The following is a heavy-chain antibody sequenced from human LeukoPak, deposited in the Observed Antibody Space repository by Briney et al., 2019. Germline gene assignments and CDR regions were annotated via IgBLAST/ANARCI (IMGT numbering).Heavy chain of an antibody. CDR3: AKEVPGAFDI. Sequence: GGSLRLSCAASGFTFSSYAMGWVRQAPGKGLEWVSAIGASGSSTYYAGSVKGRFTISRDNSKNTLFLQMNSLRAEDTALYYCAKEVPGAFDIWGQGTMVTVSS. CDR2: IGASGSST. D-gene: IGHD3-10*01. J-gene: IGHJ3*02. V-gene: IGHV3-23*01. CDR1: GFTFSSYA.